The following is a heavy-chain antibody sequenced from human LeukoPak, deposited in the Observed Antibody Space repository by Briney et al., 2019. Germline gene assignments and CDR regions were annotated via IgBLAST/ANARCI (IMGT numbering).Heavy chain of an antibody. CDR3: ARGRYSGSWYGTIFDY. CDR2: INHSGST. J-gene: IGHJ4*02. D-gene: IGHD6-13*01. CDR1: GGSFSGYY. Sequence: SETLSLTCAVYGGSFSGYYWSWIRQPPGKGLEWIGEINHSGSTNYNPSLKSRVTISVDTSKNQFSLKLSSVTAADTAVYDCARGRYSGSWYGTIFDYWGQGTLVTVSS. V-gene: IGHV4-34*01.